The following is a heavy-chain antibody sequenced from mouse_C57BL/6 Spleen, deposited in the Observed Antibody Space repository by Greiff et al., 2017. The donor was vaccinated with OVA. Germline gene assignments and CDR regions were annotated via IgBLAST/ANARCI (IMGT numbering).Heavy chain of an antibody. V-gene: IGHV1-7*01. D-gene: IGHD3-2*02. Sequence: KQSCKASGYTFTSYWMHWVKQRPGQGLEWIGYINPSSGYTKYNQKFKDKATLTADKSSSTAYMQLSSLTYEDSAVYYCARRQLIYAMDYWGQGTSVTVSS. CDR2: INPSSGYT. J-gene: IGHJ4*01. CDR3: ARRQLIYAMDY. CDR1: GYTFTSYW.